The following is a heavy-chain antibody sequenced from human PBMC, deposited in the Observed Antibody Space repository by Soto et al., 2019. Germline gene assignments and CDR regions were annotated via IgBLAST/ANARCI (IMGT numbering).Heavy chain of an antibody. CDR3: ARPHYGSGTYYYYYGMDV. V-gene: IGHV5-10-1*01. Sequence: PGESLKISCKGSGYSFTSYWTSWVRQMPGKGLEWMGRIDPSDSYTNYSPSFQGHVTISADKSISTAYLQWSSLKASDTAMYYCARPHYGSGTYYYYYGMDVWGQGTTVTVSS. D-gene: IGHD3-10*01. CDR1: GYSFTSYW. CDR2: IDPSDSYT. J-gene: IGHJ6*02.